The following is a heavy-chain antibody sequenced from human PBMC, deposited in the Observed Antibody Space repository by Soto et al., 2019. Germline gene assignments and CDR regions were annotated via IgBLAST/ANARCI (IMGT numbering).Heavy chain of an antibody. CDR1: GFTVSSNY. Sequence: GGSLRLSCAASGFTVSSNYMSWVRQAPGKGLEWVSVIYSGGSTYYADSVKGRFTISRDNSKNTLYLQMNRLRAEDTAVYYCGRDLPGGGSYYWGQGTLVTVSS. CDR2: IYSGGST. V-gene: IGHV3-53*01. D-gene: IGHD3-10*01. CDR3: GRDLPGGGSYY. J-gene: IGHJ4*02.